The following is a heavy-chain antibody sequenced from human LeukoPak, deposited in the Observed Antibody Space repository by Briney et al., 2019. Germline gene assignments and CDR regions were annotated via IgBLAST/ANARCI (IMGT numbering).Heavy chain of an antibody. J-gene: IGHJ4*02. V-gene: IGHV3-30-3*01. CDR1: GFPFNNYA. D-gene: IGHD3-10*01. Sequence: GGSLRLSCAASGFPFNNYAMHWVRQAPDKGLEWVAVISNDGTNKYYTDSVKGRFTISRDNSKSTLYLQMNSLRAEDTAVYYCARDCCGEWYFFDSWGQGTLVTVSS. CDR3: ARDCCGEWYFFDS. CDR2: ISNDGTNK.